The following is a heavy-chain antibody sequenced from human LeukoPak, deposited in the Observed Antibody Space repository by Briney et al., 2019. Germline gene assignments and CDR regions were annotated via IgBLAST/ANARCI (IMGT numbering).Heavy chain of an antibody. J-gene: IGHJ4*02. V-gene: IGHV3-48*02. D-gene: IGHD3-10*01. CDR2: ISSSSTTI. CDR3: TKGMVRGVTPPSDY. CDR1: GFTFSSYG. Sequence: QPGGSLRLSCAVSGFTFSSYGMNWVRQAPGKGLEWVSYISSSSTTIFYAGSVKGRFTISRDNAKNSLYLQMNSLRDEDTAVYYCTKGMVRGVTPPSDYWGQGTLVTVSS.